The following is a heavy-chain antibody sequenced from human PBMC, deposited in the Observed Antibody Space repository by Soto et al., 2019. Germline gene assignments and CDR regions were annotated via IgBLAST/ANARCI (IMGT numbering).Heavy chain of an antibody. Sequence: GGSLRLSCAASGFTFSSYGMHWARKAPGKGLEWVAVIWYDGSNKYYADSVKGRFTISRDNSKNTLYLQMNSLRAEDTAVYYCARGSNVLLWFGELYFDYWGQGT. V-gene: IGHV3-33*01. CDR1: GFTFSSYG. J-gene: IGHJ4*02. CDR2: IWYDGSNK. D-gene: IGHD3-10*01. CDR3: ARGSNVLLWFGELYFDY.